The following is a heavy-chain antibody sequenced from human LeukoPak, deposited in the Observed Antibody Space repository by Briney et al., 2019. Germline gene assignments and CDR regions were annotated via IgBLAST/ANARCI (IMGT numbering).Heavy chain of an antibody. V-gene: IGHV4-34*01. J-gene: IGHJ6*03. Sequence: SETLSLTCAVYGGSFSGYYWSWIRQPPGKGLEWIGEINHSGSTNYNPSLKSRVTISVDTSKNQFSLKLSSVTAADTAVYYCARRSRPYYYYYMDVWGKGTTVTISS. CDR3: ARRSRPYYYYYMDV. CDR1: GGSFSGYY. CDR2: INHSGST.